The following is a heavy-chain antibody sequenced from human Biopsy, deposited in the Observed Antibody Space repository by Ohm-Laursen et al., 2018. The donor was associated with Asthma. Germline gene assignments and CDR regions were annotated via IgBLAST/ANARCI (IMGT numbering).Heavy chain of an antibody. CDR2: ISVYNGNT. CDR1: GYTFNSAG. CDR3: ARAVDYSHYYGIDV. D-gene: IGHD3-10*01. J-gene: IGHJ6*02. V-gene: IGHV1-18*01. Sequence: ASVKVSCKTSGYTFNSAGITWVRQAPGQGLEWMGWISVYNGNTKVAKKLQDRVTMITDTSTSTAYMELRSLRPDDTAVYFCARAVDYSHYYGIDVWGQGTTVTVS.